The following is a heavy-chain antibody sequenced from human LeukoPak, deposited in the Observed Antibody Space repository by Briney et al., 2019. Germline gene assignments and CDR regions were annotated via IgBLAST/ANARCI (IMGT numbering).Heavy chain of an antibody. CDR3: ARERGLWFGESMDV. D-gene: IGHD3-10*01. CDR2: INPNSGGT. CDR1: GYTFTGYY. V-gene: IGHV1-2*02. J-gene: IGHJ6*04. Sequence: ASVKVSCKASGYTFTGYYMHWVRQAPGQGLEWMGWINPNSGGTNYAQKFQGRVTTTRDTSISTAYMELSRLRSDDTAVYYCARERGLWFGESMDVWGKGTTVTVSS.